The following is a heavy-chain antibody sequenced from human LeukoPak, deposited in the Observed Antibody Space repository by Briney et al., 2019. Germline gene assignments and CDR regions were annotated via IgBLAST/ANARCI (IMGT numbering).Heavy chain of an antibody. D-gene: IGHD3-22*01. CDR3: ARHIYDSSGYPLDY. CDR2: IYYSGST. Sequence: SETLSLTCTVSGGSISSYYWSWIRQPPGKGLEWIGYIYYSGSTNYNPSLKSRVTISVDTSKNQFSLKLSSVTAADTAVYYCARHIYDSSGYPLDYWGQGTLVTVSS. CDR1: GGSISSYY. V-gene: IGHV4-59*08. J-gene: IGHJ4*02.